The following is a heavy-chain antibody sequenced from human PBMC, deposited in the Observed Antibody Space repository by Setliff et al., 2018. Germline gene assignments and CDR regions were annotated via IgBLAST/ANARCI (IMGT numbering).Heavy chain of an antibody. D-gene: IGHD1-7*01. CDR1: GNIFTGHF. Sequence: ASVKVSCKASGNIFTGHFLHWVRQAPGQGREWMGWINPDTGDTHYPVNFQGRVTMTRDTSISTGSMELSRLRSDDTAVDFCARSTNYGMRFWFDNWGQGALVTVSS. J-gene: IGHJ4*02. CDR2: INPDTGDT. CDR3: ARSTNYGMRFWFDN. V-gene: IGHV1-2*02.